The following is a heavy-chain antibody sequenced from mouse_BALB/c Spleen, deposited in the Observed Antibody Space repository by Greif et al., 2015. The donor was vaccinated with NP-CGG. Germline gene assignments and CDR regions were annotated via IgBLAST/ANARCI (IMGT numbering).Heavy chain of an antibody. CDR1: GFNIKESF. D-gene: IGHD2-2*01. Sequence: VHVKQSGAELVKPGASVKLSCTASGFNIKESFMHWVKERPEQGLEWIGRIVPANGNTRYDSNFQGKATITADTSSNTAYLQLSSLTSEDTAVYYCASYVYGYYFDYWGQGTTLTVSS. V-gene: IGHV14-3*02. CDR2: IVPANGNT. J-gene: IGHJ2*01. CDR3: ASYVYGYYFDY.